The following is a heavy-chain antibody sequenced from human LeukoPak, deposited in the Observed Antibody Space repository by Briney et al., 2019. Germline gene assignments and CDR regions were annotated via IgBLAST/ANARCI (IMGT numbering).Heavy chain of an antibody. J-gene: IGHJ5*01. Sequence: AETLSLTCTISGGSISAIPYYWGWIRQPPGKGLEWNGSVYYQGSPYYSPSLKTRVTISVDTPKSQFSLKLSSVTAADTAVYFCARSHFYGSGVDSWGQGTLVTGSA. D-gene: IGHD3-10*01. CDR3: ARSHFYGSGVDS. CDR2: VYYQGSP. V-gene: IGHV4-39*01. CDR1: GGSISAIPYY.